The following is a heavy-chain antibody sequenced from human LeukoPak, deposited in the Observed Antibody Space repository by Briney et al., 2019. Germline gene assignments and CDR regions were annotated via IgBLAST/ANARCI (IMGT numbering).Heavy chain of an antibody. Sequence: SETLSLTCAVYGGSFSGYYWSWIRQPPGKGLEWIGEINHSGSTNYNPSLKSRVTISVDTSKNQFSLKLSSVTAADTAVYYCASVRALNNDCSSTSCYRPYYYYYYMDVWGKGTTVTISS. CDR2: INHSGST. CDR1: GGSFSGYY. D-gene: IGHD2-2*01. V-gene: IGHV4-34*01. J-gene: IGHJ6*03. CDR3: ASVRALNNDCSSTSCYRPYYYYYYMDV.